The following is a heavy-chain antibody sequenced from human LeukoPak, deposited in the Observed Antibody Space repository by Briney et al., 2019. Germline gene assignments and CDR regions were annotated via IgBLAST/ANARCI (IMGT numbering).Heavy chain of an antibody. CDR3: ARGARGYSGYEYYFDY. CDR2: IYYSGGT. J-gene: IGHJ4*02. Sequence: PSETLSLTCTVSGGSISRYYWSWIRQPPGKGLEWIGYIYYSGGTSYNPSLKSRFTMSVDTYKNQFSLKLSSVTAADTAVYYCARGARGYSGYEYYFDYWGQGTLVTVSS. V-gene: IGHV4-59*01. CDR1: GGSISRYY. D-gene: IGHD5-12*01.